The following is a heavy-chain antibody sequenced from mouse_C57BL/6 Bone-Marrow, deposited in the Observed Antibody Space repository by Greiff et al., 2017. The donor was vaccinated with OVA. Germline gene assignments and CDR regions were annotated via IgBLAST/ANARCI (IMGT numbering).Heavy chain of an antibody. CDR1: GYTFTSYW. CDR3: AVTTVVATDWYFDV. D-gene: IGHD1-1*01. V-gene: IGHV1-50*01. J-gene: IGHJ1*03. Sequence: VQLQQSGAELVKPGASVKLSCKASGYTFTSYWMQWVKQRPGQGLEWIGEIDPSDSYTNYNQKFKRTATLTVDTSSSTAYMQLSSLTSEDAAVYYCAVTTVVATDWYFDVWGTGTTVTVSS. CDR2: IDPSDSYT.